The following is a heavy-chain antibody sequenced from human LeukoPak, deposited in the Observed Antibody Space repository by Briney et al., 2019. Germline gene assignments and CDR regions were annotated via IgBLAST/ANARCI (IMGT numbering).Heavy chain of an antibody. V-gene: IGHV3-23*01. J-gene: IGHJ5*02. CDR1: GFTFSSYA. CDR2: ISGSGGST. D-gene: IGHD4-11*01. Sequence: GGSLRLSCAASGFTFSSYAMSWVRQAPGKGLEWVSAISGSGGSTYCADSVKGRFTISRDNSKNTLYLQMNSLRAEDTAVYYCAKGYSNYEGNWFDPWGQGTLVTVSS. CDR3: AKGYSNYEGNWFDP.